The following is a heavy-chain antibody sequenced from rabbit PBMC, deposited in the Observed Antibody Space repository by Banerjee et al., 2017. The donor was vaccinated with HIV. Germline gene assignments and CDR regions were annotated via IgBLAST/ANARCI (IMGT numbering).Heavy chain of an antibody. CDR3: ARGDNGMGAGYDL. Sequence: QEQLEESGGDLVKPEGSLTLTCTASGFSFSSSYWMCWVRQAPGKGLELIACIYVGSSGSTYYANWAKGRFTISSNTNQNTVTLQMTSLTAADTATYFCARGDNGMGAGYDLWGQGTLVTVS. CDR2: IYVGSSGST. J-gene: IGHJ4*01. CDR1: GFSFSSSYW. D-gene: IGHD3-1*01. V-gene: IGHV1S45*01.